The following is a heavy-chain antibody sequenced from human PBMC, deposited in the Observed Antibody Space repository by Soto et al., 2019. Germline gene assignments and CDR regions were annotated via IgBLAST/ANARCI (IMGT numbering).Heavy chain of an antibody. V-gene: IGHV4-39*01. J-gene: IGHJ4*02. CDR2: IYYSGST. CDR3: ARLLPPPYYYDSSGQLYFDY. D-gene: IGHD3-22*01. CDR1: GGSISSSSYY. Sequence: QLQLQESGPGLVKPSETLSLTCTVSGGSISSSSYYWGWIRQPPGKGLEWIGSIYYSGSTYYNPSLKSRVTISVDTSKNQFSLKLSSVTAADTAVYYCARLLPPPYYYDSSGQLYFDYWGQGTLVTVSS.